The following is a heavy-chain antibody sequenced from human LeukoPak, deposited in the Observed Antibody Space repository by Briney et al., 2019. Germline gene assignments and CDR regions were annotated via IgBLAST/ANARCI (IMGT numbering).Heavy chain of an antibody. Sequence: PGGSLRLSCAASGFTFSSNWMTWVRQAPGKGLEWVASVKKDASEKYYVDSVKGRFTISRDNAKSSLYLQMNSLRVEDTAVYYCARDRHTAMVYYYYMDVWGTGTTVTVSS. CDR3: ARDRHTAMVYYYYMDV. CDR2: VKKDASEK. CDR1: GFTFSSNW. D-gene: IGHD5-18*01. J-gene: IGHJ6*03. V-gene: IGHV3-7*01.